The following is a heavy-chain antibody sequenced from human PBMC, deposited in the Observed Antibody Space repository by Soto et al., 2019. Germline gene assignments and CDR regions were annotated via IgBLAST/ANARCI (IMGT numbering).Heavy chain of an antibody. D-gene: IGHD5-12*01. V-gene: IGHV3-30*18. J-gene: IGHJ4*02. CDR1: GFTFSSYG. CDR3: AKLRATSSFDY. Sequence: QVQLVESGGGVVQPGRSLRLSCAASGFTFSSYGMHWVRQAPGKGLEWVAVISYDGSNKYYADSVKGRFTISRDNSKNTLYLQMNSLRAEDTAVYYCAKLRATSSFDYWGQGTLVTVSS. CDR2: ISYDGSNK.